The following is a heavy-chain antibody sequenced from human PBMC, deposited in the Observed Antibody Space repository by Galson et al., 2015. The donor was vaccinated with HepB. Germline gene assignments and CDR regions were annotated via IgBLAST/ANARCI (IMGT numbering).Heavy chain of an antibody. CDR3: ARVPGTSYYYGMDV. V-gene: IGHV6-1*01. D-gene: IGHD2-2*01. CDR2: TYYRARWYS. J-gene: IGHJ6*02. CDR1: GDSVSNNNAA. Sequence: CAISGDSVSNNNAAWYWIRQSPPRGLEWLGRTYYRARWYSDYTASLRSRISINADKSKNQFTLQLNSVTPEDTAVYYCARVPGTSYYYGMDVWGQGTTVTVSS.